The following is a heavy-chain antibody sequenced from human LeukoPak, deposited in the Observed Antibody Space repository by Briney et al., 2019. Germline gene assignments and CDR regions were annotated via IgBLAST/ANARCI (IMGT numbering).Heavy chain of an antibody. Sequence: ASVKVSCKASGYTFTSYDINWVRQAPGQGLEWMGIINPSGGSTSYAQKFQGRVTMTRDTSTSTVYMELSSLRSEDTAVYYCAREAAADPVSYYYYGMDVWGQGTTVTVSS. V-gene: IGHV1-46*01. J-gene: IGHJ6*02. CDR2: INPSGGST. D-gene: IGHD6-13*01. CDR3: AREAAADPVSYYYYGMDV. CDR1: GYTFTSYD.